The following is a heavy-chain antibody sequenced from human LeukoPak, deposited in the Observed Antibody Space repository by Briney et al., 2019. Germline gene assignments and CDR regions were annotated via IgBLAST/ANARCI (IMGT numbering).Heavy chain of an antibody. Sequence: GGSLRLSCAASGFTFSSYSMNWVRQAPGKGLEWVSSISSSSSYIYYADSVKGRFTISRDNPKNTLSLQMNSLRTEYTAVYFCAKRGVVIRGFLVGFHKEAYYYDSWGQGALVTVPS. CDR2: ISSSSSYI. J-gene: IGHJ4*02. CDR3: AKRGVVIRGFLVGFHKEAYYYDS. D-gene: IGHD3-10*01. V-gene: IGHV3-21*04. CDR1: GFTFSSYS.